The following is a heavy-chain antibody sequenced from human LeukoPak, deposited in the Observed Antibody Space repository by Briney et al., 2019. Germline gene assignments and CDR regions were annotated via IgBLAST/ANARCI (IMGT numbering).Heavy chain of an antibody. CDR3: AKVPYYDFWSGYSDGYYFDY. V-gene: IGHV3-23*01. CDR2: ISGSGGST. D-gene: IGHD3-3*01. Sequence: GGSLRLSCAASGFTFSSYAMSWVRQAPGKGLEWVSAISGSGGSTYYADSVKGRFTISRDNSKNTLYLQMNSLRAEDTAVYYCAKVPYYDFWSGYSDGYYFDYWGQGTLVTVSS. CDR1: GFTFSSYA. J-gene: IGHJ4*02.